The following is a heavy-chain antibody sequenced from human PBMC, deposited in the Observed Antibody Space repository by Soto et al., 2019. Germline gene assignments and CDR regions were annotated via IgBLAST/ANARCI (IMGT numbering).Heavy chain of an antibody. CDR1: GFTFSSYA. Sequence: ELQLVESGGGLVKPGGSLRLSCVASGFTFSSYAMSWVRQAPGKGLEWVSAISGSGGSTYYADSVKGRFTISRDNSKNTLYLQMNSLRAEDTAVYYCAPGDTAMVNDGMDVWGQGTTVTVSS. J-gene: IGHJ6*02. CDR2: ISGSGGST. CDR3: APGDTAMVNDGMDV. D-gene: IGHD5-18*01. V-gene: IGHV3-23*04.